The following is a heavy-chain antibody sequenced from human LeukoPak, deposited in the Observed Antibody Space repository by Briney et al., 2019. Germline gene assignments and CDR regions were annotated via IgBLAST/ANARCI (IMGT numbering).Heavy chain of an antibody. V-gene: IGHV3-23*01. CDR3: AKDWYYYGSGRKTPFDY. CDR1: GFTFSSYA. CDR2: ISGSGGST. Sequence: GGSLRLSCAASGFTFSSYAMSWVRQAPGKGLEWVSAISGSGGSTYYADPVKGRFTISRDNSKNTLYLQMNSLRAEDTAVYYCAKDWYYYGSGRKTPFDYWGQGTLVTVSS. J-gene: IGHJ4*02. D-gene: IGHD3-10*01.